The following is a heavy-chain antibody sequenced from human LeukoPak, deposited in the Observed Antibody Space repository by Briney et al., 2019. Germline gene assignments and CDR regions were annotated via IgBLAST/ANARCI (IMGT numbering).Heavy chain of an antibody. CDR3: ARTHFDSLGWFDP. D-gene: IGHD3-9*01. Sequence: SETLSLTCTVSGGSISSSSYYWGWIRQPPGKGLEWIGNINYSGLTYYNPSVKSRVTLSVDVSKNRFSLHLTSVTAADTALYFCARTHFDSLGWFDPWGQGIQVIVSS. V-gene: IGHV4-39*07. CDR1: GGSISSSSYY. J-gene: IGHJ5*02. CDR2: INYSGLT.